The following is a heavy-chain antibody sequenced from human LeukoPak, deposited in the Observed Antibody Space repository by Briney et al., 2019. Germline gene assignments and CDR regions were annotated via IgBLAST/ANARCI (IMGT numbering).Heavy chain of an antibody. V-gene: IGHV3-23*01. CDR1: GFTFSNYA. J-gene: IGHJ4*02. CDR3: AKSDILTGYGRYYFDY. D-gene: IGHD3-9*01. CDR2: FSGSGGST. Sequence: GGSLRRSCAASGFTFSNYAMSWVRQAPGKGLEWVSAFSGSGGSTYYANSVKGRFTISRDNSKNTLYLQMNSLRAEDTAVYYCAKSDILTGYGRYYFDYWGQGTLVTVSS.